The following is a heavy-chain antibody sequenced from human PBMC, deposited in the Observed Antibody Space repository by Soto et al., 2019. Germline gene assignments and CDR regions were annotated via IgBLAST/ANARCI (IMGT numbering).Heavy chain of an antibody. J-gene: IGHJ4*02. D-gene: IGHD3-22*01. CDR3: ARDYYDSSGYYLFHY. Sequence: SETLSLTCTVSGGSISSYYWSWIRQPPGKGLEWIGYIYYSGSTNYNPSLKSRVTISVDTSKNQFSLKLSSVTAADTAVYYCARDYYDSSGYYLFHYWGQGTLVTVSS. CDR1: GGSISSYY. CDR2: IYYSGST. V-gene: IGHV4-59*01.